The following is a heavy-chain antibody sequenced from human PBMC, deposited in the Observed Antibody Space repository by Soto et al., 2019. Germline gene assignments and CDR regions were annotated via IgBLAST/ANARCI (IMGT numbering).Heavy chain of an antibody. D-gene: IGHD6-13*01. Sequence: EVQLLESGGGLVQPGGSLRLSCAASGFTFSSYAMSWVRQAPGKGLEWVSAISGSGGSTYYADSGKGRFPISRDNSKNTLYLQMNSLRAEDTAVYYCAKDVSSSSWFPFDYWGQGTLVTVSS. V-gene: IGHV3-23*01. CDR3: AKDVSSSSWFPFDY. CDR2: ISGSGGST. CDR1: GFTFSSYA. J-gene: IGHJ4*02.